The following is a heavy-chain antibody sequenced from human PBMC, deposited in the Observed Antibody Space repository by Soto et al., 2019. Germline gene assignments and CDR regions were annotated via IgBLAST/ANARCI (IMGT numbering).Heavy chain of an antibody. CDR3: AKDLTDTAMAHYYYGMDV. J-gene: IGHJ6*02. CDR2: ISSNGGST. CDR1: GFTFSSYA. V-gene: IGHV3-64*04. D-gene: IGHD5-18*01. Sequence: VGSLRLSCSASGFTFSSYAMHWVRQAPGKGLEYVSAISSNGGSTYYADSVKGRFTISRDNSKNTLYLQMNSLRAEDTAVYYCAKDLTDTAMAHYYYGMDVWGQGTTVTVSS.